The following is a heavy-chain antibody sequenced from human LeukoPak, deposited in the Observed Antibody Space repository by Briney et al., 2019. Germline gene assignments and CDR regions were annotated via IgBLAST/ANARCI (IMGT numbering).Heavy chain of an antibody. Sequence: ASVKVSCKASGYTFTSYAMHWVRQAPGQRLEWMGWINAGNGNTKYSQKFQGRVTMTTDTSTSTAYMELRSLRSDDTAVYYCARDVVGATPFDYWGQGTLVTVSS. CDR2: INAGNGNT. D-gene: IGHD1-26*01. V-gene: IGHV1-3*01. CDR3: ARDVVGATPFDY. J-gene: IGHJ4*02. CDR1: GYTFTSYA.